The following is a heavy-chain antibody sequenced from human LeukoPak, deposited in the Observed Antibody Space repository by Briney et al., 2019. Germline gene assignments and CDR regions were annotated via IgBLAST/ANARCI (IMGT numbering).Heavy chain of an antibody. V-gene: IGHV3-74*01. CDR3: TRRVSATRWFDP. J-gene: IGHJ5*02. CDR1: GFTFSSHW. D-gene: IGHD5/OR15-5a*01. Sequence: AGGSLRLSCAASGFTFSSHWMHWVRQAPGKGLVWVSRTSGDGTATIYADSVKGRFTISRDNADNTLYLQMTSLRVEDTAVYYCTRRVSATRWFDPWGQGTLVTVSS. CDR2: TSGDGTAT.